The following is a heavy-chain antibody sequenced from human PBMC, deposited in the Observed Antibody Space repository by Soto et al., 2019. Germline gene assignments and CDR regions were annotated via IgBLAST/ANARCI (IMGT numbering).Heavy chain of an antibody. Sequence: ASVKGSCKASGYPFAGYYIHWVRQAPGQGLEWMGWISANSGGTNFAQKFQDRVTMTRDTSTSTVYMELSRLRFDDTAVYYCARAKQSGYSGYNNDYWGQGTLVTVSS. CDR1: GYPFAGYY. CDR2: ISANSGGT. D-gene: IGHD5-12*01. V-gene: IGHV1-2*02. CDR3: ARAKQSGYSGYNNDY. J-gene: IGHJ4*02.